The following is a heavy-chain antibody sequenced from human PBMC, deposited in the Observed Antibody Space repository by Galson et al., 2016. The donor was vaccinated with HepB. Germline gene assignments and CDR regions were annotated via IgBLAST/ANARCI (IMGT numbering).Heavy chain of an antibody. CDR1: GFLFRSYG. Sequence: SLRLSCAGSGFLFRSYGMHWDRQAPGKGLEWVAADSMDGRRKFYSDSVKGRFTISRENSNNMLFLQMDSLRPDDTAVYYCAKRHEYCPPVGCSVDYWGQGTLVSVSS. CDR2: DSMDGRRK. J-gene: IGHJ4*02. V-gene: IGHV3-30*18. CDR3: AKRHEYCPPVGCSVDY. D-gene: IGHD2/OR15-2a*01.